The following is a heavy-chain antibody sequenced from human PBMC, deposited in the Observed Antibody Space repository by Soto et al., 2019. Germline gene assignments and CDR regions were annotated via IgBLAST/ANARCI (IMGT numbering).Heavy chain of an antibody. D-gene: IGHD5-18*01. V-gene: IGHV1-69*10. CDR1: GGTFSSYA. J-gene: IGHJ6*02. Sequence: SVKVSCKASGGTFSSYAISWVRQAPGQGLEWIGGIIPSSGNTNYAQKFQERVTITRDMSTSTAYMELNSLRAEDTAVYYCARVRIQLGGRGYYYYYYGMDVWGQGTTVTVSS. CDR2: IIPSSGNT. CDR3: ARVRIQLGGRGYYYYYYGMDV.